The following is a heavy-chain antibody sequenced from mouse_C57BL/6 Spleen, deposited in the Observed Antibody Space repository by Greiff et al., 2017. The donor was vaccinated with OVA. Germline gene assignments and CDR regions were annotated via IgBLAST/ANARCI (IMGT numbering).Heavy chain of an antibody. V-gene: IGHV1-26*01. Sequence: EVQLQQSGPELVKPGASVKISCKASGYTFTDYYMNWVKQSHGKSLEWIGDINPNNGGTSYNQKFKGKATLTVDKSSSTAYMELRSLTSEDAAVYYCARDGDYGSSYKRGNVDVWGTGTTVTVSS. CDR3: ARDGDYGSSYKRGNVDV. J-gene: IGHJ1*03. CDR2: INPNNGGT. CDR1: GYTFTDYY. D-gene: IGHD1-1*01.